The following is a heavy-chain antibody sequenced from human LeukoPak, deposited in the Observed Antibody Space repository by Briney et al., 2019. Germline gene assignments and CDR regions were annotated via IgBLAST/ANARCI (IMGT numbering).Heavy chain of an antibody. J-gene: IGHJ4*02. D-gene: IGHD3-10*01. CDR3: ASQRFGELFR. CDR2: IYYSGST. Sequence: SETLSLTCTVSGGSISSYYWSWIRQPPGKGLEWIGYIYYSGSTNYNPSLKSRVTMSVDTSKNQFSLKLSSVTAADTAVYYCASQRFGELFRWGQGTLVTVSS. V-gene: IGHV4-59*12. CDR1: GGSISSYY.